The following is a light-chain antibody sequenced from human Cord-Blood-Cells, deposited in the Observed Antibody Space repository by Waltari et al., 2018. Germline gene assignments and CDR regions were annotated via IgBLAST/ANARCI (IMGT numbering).Light chain of an antibody. CDR1: SSDVGGYNY. CDR3: SSYTSSSTPWV. Sequence: QSALTQPASVSGSPGQSITISCTGTSSDVGGYNYVSWYQQHPGKAPKLMIYDVSNRPSGVSNPLSGSKSGNTASLTISGLQAEDEADYYCSSYTSSSTPWVFGGGTKLTVL. CDR2: DVS. J-gene: IGLJ3*02. V-gene: IGLV2-14*01.